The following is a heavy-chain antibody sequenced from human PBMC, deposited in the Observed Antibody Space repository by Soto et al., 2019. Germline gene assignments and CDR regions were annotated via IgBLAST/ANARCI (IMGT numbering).Heavy chain of an antibody. Sequence: QVQLVQSGAEVKKPGSSVKVSCKASGGTFSSYAITWVRQAPGQGLAWMGGIIPISGTANYAQTFQGRVTITADESTSTVYMELRSMRSEDTAVYYWARSQGSSTSLEIYYYSYYCMDLWGQGTTVTVSS. CDR3: ARSQGSSTSLEIYYYSYYCMDL. V-gene: IGHV1-69*01. CDR2: IIPISGTA. J-gene: IGHJ6*02. CDR1: GGTFSSYA. D-gene: IGHD2-2*01.